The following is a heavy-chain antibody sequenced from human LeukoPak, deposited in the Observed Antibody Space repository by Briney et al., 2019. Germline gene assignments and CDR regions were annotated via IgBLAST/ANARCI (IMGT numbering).Heavy chain of an antibody. D-gene: IGHD6-13*01. CDR3: AREGGSWPLDY. CDR2: IIPIFGTA. CDR1: GGTFSSYA. J-gene: IGHJ4*02. V-gene: IGHV1-69*13. Sequence: SVKASCKASGGTFSSYAIRWLRQAPGQGLEWMGGIIPIFGTANYAQKFQGRVTITADESTSTAYMELSSLRSEDTAVYYCAREGGSWPLDYWGQGTLVTVSS.